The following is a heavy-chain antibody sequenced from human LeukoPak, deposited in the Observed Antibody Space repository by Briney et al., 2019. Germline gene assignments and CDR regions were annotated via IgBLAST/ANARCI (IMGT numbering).Heavy chain of an antibody. CDR1: GFTFSSYS. V-gene: IGHV3-21*01. CDR2: ISSSSSYI. CDR3: ARNKKGDRYTYGHDY. Sequence: GGSLRLSCAASGFTFSSYSMNWVRQAPGKGLEWVSSISSSSSYIYYADSVKGRFTISRDNAKNSLYLQMNSLRAEDTALYYCARNKKGDRYTYGHDYWGQGTLVTVSS. J-gene: IGHJ4*02. D-gene: IGHD5-18*01.